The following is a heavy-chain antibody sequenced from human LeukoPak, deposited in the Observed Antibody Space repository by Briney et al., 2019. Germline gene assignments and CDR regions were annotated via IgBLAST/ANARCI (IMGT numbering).Heavy chain of an antibody. V-gene: IGHV3-48*03. CDR3: ASEGAVVKFDAFDI. J-gene: IGHJ3*02. CDR1: GFTFSNYE. CDR2: ISSSGTPI. Sequence: PGGSLRLSCAASGFTFSNYEMNRVRQAPGKGLEWVSYISSSGTPIFYADSVKGRFTISRDNAKNSLYLQMNSLRAEDTAVYYCASEGAVVKFDAFDIWGQGTMVTVSS. D-gene: IGHD6-19*01.